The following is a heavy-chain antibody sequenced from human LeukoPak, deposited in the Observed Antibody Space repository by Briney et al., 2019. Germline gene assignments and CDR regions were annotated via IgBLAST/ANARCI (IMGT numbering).Heavy chain of an antibody. CDR1: GFTFSSYS. J-gene: IGHJ4*02. D-gene: IGHD3-10*01. CDR2: ISSSSSTI. CDR3: ARDGERRVLSAPTDY. V-gene: IGHV3-48*01. Sequence: GGFLRLSCAASGFTFSSYSMNWVRQAPGKGLEWVSYISSSSSTIYYADSVKGRFTISRDNAKNSLYLQMNSLRAEDTAVYYCARDGERRVLSAPTDYWGQGTLVTVSS.